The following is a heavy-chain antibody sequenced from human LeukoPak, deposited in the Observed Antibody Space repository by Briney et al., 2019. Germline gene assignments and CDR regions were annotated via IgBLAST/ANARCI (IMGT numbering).Heavy chain of an antibody. Sequence: PGGSLRLSCAASGFPFSTYLMTWVRQAPGKGLEWVAVISYDGSNKYYADSVKGRFTISRDNSKNTLYLQMNSLRAEDTAVYYCARVAYYDSGNDYGMDVWGQGTTVTVSS. CDR1: GFPFSTYL. CDR3: ARVAYYDSGNDYGMDV. J-gene: IGHJ6*02. V-gene: IGHV3-30-3*01. D-gene: IGHD3-22*01. CDR2: ISYDGSNK.